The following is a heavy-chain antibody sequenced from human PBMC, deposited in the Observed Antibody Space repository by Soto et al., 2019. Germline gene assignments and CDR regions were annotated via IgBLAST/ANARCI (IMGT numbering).Heavy chain of an antibody. J-gene: IGHJ6*03. Sequence: QVQLQESGPGLVKPSETLSLTCTVSGGSISSYYWSWIRQPPGKGLEWIGYIYYSGSTNYNPSLMSRVTISVDTSKNQFSLKLSSVTAADTAVYYCARRRAGSGSLSSYMDVWGKGTTVTVSS. CDR1: GGSISSYY. CDR2: IYYSGST. V-gene: IGHV4-59*08. D-gene: IGHD3-10*01. CDR3: ARRRAGSGSLSSYMDV.